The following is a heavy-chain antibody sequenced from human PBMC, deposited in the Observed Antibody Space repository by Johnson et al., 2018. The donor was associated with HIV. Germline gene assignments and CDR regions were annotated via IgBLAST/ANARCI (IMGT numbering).Heavy chain of an antibody. CDR1: GFTVSSNY. V-gene: IGHV3-53*01. D-gene: IGHD3/OR15-3a*01. CDR2: IYSGGST. Sequence: VQLVESGGGLIQPGGSLRLSCAASGFTVSSNYMSWVRQAPGKGLEWVSVIYSGGSTSYADSVKGRFTISRDNSKNSLYLQMNSLRDVDTAVYYCARDGRGLDAFDIWGQGTMVTVSS. J-gene: IGHJ3*02. CDR3: ARDGRGLDAFDI.